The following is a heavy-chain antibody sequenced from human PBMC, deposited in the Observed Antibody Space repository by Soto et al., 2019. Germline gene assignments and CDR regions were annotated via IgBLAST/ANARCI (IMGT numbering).Heavy chain of an antibody. V-gene: IGHV1-46*01. CDR2: INPSGGST. CDR1: GYTFTSYY. D-gene: IGHD2-2*01. CDR3: AREALEFFLVRTIVLVPAAPYGMDV. J-gene: IGHJ6*02. Sequence: EASLKVSCKASGYTFTSYYMHWVRQAPGQGLEWMGIINPSGGSTSYAQKFQGRVTMTRDTSTSTVYMELSSLRSEDTAVYYCAREALEFFLVRTIVLVPAAPYGMDVCGQGTTVTVS.